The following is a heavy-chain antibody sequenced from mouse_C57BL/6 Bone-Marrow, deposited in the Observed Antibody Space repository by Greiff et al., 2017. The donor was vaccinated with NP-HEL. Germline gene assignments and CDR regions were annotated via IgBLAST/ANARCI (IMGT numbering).Heavy chain of an antibody. CDR3: ARGGLLQFAY. J-gene: IGHJ3*01. V-gene: IGHV5-4*01. D-gene: IGHD2-3*01. CDR1: GFTFSSYA. CDR2: ISDGGSYT. Sequence: EVQRVESGGGLVKPGGSLKLSCAASGFTFSSYAMSWVRQTPEKRLEWVATISDGGSYTYYPDNVKGRFTISRDNAKNNLYLQMSHLKSEDTAMYYCARGGLLQFAYWGQGTLVTVSA.